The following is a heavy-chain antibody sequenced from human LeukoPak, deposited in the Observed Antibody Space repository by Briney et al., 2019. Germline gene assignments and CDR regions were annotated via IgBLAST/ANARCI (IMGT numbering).Heavy chain of an antibody. CDR1: GFTFSRYG. V-gene: IGHV3-33*08. CDR2: IRYDGSNK. D-gene: IGHD1-1*01. J-gene: IGHJ4*02. CDR3: ARTGDTERFDY. Sequence: AGGSLRLSCAASGFTFSRYGMHWVRQAPDKGLEWVALIRYDGSNKDYADSVKGRVTISRDNFKNTLYLQMNSLRAEDTAMYYCARTGDTERFDYWGQGTLVTVSS.